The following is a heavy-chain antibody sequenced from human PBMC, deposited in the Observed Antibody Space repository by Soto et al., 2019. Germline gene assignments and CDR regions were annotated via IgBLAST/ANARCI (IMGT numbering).Heavy chain of an antibody. V-gene: IGHV4-59*08. Sequence: SETLSLTCTVSGGSISSYYWSWIRQPPGKGLEWIGYIYYSGSTNYNPSLKSRVTISVDTSKNQFSLKLSSVTAADTAVYYCAKIGESGAVAGTGAFDIWGQGTMVTVSS. CDR2: IYYSGST. CDR3: AKIGESGAVAGTGAFDI. J-gene: IGHJ3*02. D-gene: IGHD6-19*01. CDR1: GGSISSYY.